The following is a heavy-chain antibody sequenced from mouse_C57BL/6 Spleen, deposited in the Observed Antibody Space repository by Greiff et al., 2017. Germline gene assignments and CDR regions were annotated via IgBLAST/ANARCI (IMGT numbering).Heavy chain of an antibody. CDR1: GYTFTDYY. V-gene: IGHV1-26*01. CDR2: INPNNGGT. CDR3: ARAQATERFAY. J-gene: IGHJ3*01. Sequence: VQLQQSGPELVKPGASVKISCKASGYTFTDYYMNWVKQSHGKSLEWIGDINPNNGGTSYNQKFKGKATLTVDKSSSTAYMELRSLTSEDSAVYYCARAQATERFAYWGQGTLVTVSA. D-gene: IGHD3-2*02.